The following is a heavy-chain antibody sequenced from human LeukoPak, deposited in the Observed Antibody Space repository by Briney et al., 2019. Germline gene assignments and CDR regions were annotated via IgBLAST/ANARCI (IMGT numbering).Heavy chain of an antibody. Sequence: PGGSLRLSCAASGFTFSSYAMSWVRQAPGKGLEWVSAISGSGGSTYYADSVKGRFTISRDNSKNTLYLQMNSLRAEDTAVYYCASRLNRLTSSYGMDVWGQGTTVTVSS. D-gene: IGHD3-3*01. CDR2: ISGSGGST. J-gene: IGHJ6*02. V-gene: IGHV3-23*01. CDR3: ASRLNRLTSSYGMDV. CDR1: GFTFSSYA.